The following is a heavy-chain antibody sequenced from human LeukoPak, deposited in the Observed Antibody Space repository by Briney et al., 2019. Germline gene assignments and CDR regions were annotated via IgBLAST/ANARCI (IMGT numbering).Heavy chain of an antibody. CDR1: GFTFNNYG. Sequence: GGSLRLSCAASGFTFNNYGMHWVRQAPGKGLEWVANIKQDGSEKYYVDSVKGRFTISRDNAKNSLYLQMNSLRAEDTAVYYCARITVMWGPFDYWGQGTLVTVSS. V-gene: IGHV3-7*01. CDR2: IKQDGSEK. D-gene: IGHD4-11*01. J-gene: IGHJ4*02. CDR3: ARITVMWGPFDY.